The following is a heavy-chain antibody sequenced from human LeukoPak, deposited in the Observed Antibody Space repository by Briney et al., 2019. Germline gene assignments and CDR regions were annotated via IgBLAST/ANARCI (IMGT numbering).Heavy chain of an antibody. CDR3: ARVIAVAGTGNY. J-gene: IGHJ4*02. CDR1: GFTFSSYS. CDR2: ISSSSSYI. Sequence: GGSLRLSCAASGFTFSSYSMNWVRQAPGEGLEWVSSISSSSSYIYYADSVKGRFTISRDNAKNSLYLQMNSLRAEDTAVYYCARVIAVAGTGNYWGQGTLVTVSS. V-gene: IGHV3-21*01. D-gene: IGHD6-19*01.